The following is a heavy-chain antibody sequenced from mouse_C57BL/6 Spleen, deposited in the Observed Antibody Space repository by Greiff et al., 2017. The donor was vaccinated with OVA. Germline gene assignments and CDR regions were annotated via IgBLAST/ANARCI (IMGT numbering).Heavy chain of an antibody. Sequence: VQLQQSGAELVKPGASVKLSCTASGFNITDYYMHWVKQRPEQGLEWIGGIDPEDGDTNYAPKFQGKATRTADTSSNTAYLQLSSLTSEDTAVYYYARGRGWFDYWGQGTTLTVSS. CDR2: IDPEDGDT. CDR1: GFNITDYY. CDR3: ARGRGWFDY. J-gene: IGHJ2*01. V-gene: IGHV14-2*01. D-gene: IGHD3-3*01.